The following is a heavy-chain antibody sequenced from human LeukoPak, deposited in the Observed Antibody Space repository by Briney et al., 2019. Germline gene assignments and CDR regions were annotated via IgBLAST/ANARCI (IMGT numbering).Heavy chain of an antibody. Sequence: GESLKISCQSSGYNFTPYRIVWVRQMPGKGLEWMGITFAGYSYTIYSPSFQGQVTMSVDKSISTAYLQWSSLKASDTAMYYCARHFHPAETTGGYFDVWGRGTLVTVSA. J-gene: IGHJ2*01. CDR1: GYNFTPYR. CDR3: ARHFHPAETTGGYFDV. D-gene: IGHD4-17*01. CDR2: TFAGYSYT. V-gene: IGHV5-51*01.